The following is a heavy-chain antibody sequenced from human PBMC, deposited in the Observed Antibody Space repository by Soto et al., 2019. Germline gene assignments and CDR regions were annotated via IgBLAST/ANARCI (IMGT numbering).Heavy chain of an antibody. J-gene: IGHJ6*02. Sequence: ASVEVSCKASGYTFTSYAMHWVRQAPGQRLDWMGWINAGNGNTKYSQKFQGRVTITRDTSASTAYMELSSLRSEDTAVYYCASSYSNYALIDYYYYGMDVWGQGTTVTVSS. CDR3: ASSYSNYALIDYYYYGMDV. D-gene: IGHD4-4*01. CDR2: INAGNGNT. V-gene: IGHV1-3*01. CDR1: GYTFTSYA.